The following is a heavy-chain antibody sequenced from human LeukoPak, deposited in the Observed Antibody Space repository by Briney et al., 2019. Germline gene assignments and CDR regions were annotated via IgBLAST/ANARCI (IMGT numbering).Heavy chain of an antibody. Sequence: SETLSLTCTVSGGSISSHYWSWIRQPPEKGLEWIGYIYYSGSTNYNPSLKSRVTISVDTSKNQFSLKLSSVTAADTAVYYCAREYRGYCSSTRCPLGVYYYYMDVWGKETTVTVSS. V-gene: IGHV4-59*11. D-gene: IGHD2-2*01. J-gene: IGHJ6*03. CDR3: AREYRGYCSSTRCPLGVYYYYMDV. CDR2: IYYSGST. CDR1: GGSISSHY.